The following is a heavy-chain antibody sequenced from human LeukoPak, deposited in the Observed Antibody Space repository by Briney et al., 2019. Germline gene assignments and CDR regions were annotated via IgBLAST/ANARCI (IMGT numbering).Heavy chain of an antibody. Sequence: GGSLRLSCAASGFTVSSNYMSWVRQAPGKGLGWVSVIYSGGSTYYADSVKGRFTISRDNSKNTLYLQMNSLRAEDTAVYYCARTFLVAAAGTYYFDYWGQGTLVTVSS. D-gene: IGHD6-13*01. V-gene: IGHV3-53*01. CDR3: ARTFLVAAAGTYYFDY. CDR1: GFTVSSNY. J-gene: IGHJ4*02. CDR2: IYSGGST.